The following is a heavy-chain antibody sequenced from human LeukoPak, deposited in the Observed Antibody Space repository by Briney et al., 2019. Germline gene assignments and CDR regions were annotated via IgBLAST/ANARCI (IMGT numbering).Heavy chain of an antibody. CDR1: GGSISSGDYY. CDR3: ASFLWFSNDDAFGI. Sequence: SQTLSLTCTVSGGSISSGDYYWSWIRQPPGKGLEWIGYIYYSGSTYYNPSLKSRVTISVDTSKNQFSLKLSSVTAADTAVYYCASFLWFSNDDAFGIWGQGTMVTVSS. CDR2: IYYSGST. D-gene: IGHD2/OR15-2a*01. V-gene: IGHV4-30-4*01. J-gene: IGHJ3*02.